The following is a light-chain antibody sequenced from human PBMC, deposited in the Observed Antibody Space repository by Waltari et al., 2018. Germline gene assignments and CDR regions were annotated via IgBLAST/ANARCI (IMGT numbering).Light chain of an antibody. CDR1: TSNVGITT. V-gene: IGLV1-44*01. J-gene: IGLJ3*02. CDR3: AAWDDNLDGWL. CDR2: SVN. Sequence: QSALTQPPSVSGTPGQRVTISCSGSTSNVGITTVKWFPQFPGTAPKFLINSVNERPSGVPDRFSGSKSGTSASLVISGLQSEDEADYYCAAWDDNLDGWLFGGGTKVTVL.